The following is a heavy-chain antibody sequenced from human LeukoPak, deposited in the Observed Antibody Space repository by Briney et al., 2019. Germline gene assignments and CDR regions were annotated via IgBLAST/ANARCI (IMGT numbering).Heavy chain of an antibody. V-gene: IGHV3-21*01. CDR3: ARVQWLGPDY. D-gene: IGHD6-19*01. Sequence: GSLRLSCAVSGFTFSSYAMNWVRQAPGKGLEWVSSISSSSSYIYYADSVKGRFTISRDNAKNSLYLQMNSLRAEDTAVYYCARVQWLGPDYWGQGTLVTVSS. CDR2: ISSSSSYI. CDR1: GFTFSSYA. J-gene: IGHJ4*02.